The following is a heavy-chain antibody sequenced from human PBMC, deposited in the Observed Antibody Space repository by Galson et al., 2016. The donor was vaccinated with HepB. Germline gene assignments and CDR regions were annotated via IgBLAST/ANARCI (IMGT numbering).Heavy chain of an antibody. CDR2: INHSGTT. CDR3: ARVRLIFGVVRPQHNWFDP. J-gene: IGHJ5*02. V-gene: IGHV4-34*01. Sequence: ETLSLTCSISGGSFNGFFWSWIRQSPGKGLEWIGEINHSGTTTYNTSLKSRVTLSVDLSRNQFSLKLTSVTAADTAVYFCARVRLIFGVVRPQHNWFDPWGQETRVVVSS. D-gene: IGHD3-3*01. CDR1: GGSFNGFF.